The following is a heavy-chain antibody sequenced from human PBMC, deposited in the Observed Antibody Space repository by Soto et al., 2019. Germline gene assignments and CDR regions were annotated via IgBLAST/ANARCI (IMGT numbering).Heavy chain of an antibody. V-gene: IGHV3-23*01. Sequence: GGSLRLSCAASEFTFSSYAMSWVRQAPGKGLEWVSAISGSGGSTYYADSVKGRFTISRDNSKNTLYLQMNSLRAEDTAVYYCAKEDFTIFGVVITPFDYWGQGTLVTVSS. D-gene: IGHD3-3*01. J-gene: IGHJ4*02. CDR3: AKEDFTIFGVVITPFDY. CDR2: ISGSGGST. CDR1: EFTFSSYA.